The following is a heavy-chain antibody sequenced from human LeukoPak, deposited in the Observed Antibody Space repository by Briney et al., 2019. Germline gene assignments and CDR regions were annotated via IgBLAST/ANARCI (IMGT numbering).Heavy chain of an antibody. CDR3: ARADRLDGGPYLIGP. CDR1: GYSFTDYY. V-gene: IGHV1-2*02. Sequence: ASVKVSCKTSGYSFTDYYMYWVRQAPGQGLEWMGWINPNSGGTSSAQKFQGRVTMTRDTSITTVYMEVSWLTSDDTAIYYCARADRLDGGPYLIGPWGQGTLVTVSS. CDR2: INPNSGGT. J-gene: IGHJ5*02. D-gene: IGHD2-21*01.